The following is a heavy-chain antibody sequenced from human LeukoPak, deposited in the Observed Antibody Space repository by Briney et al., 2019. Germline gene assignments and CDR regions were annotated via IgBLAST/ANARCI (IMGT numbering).Heavy chain of an antibody. V-gene: IGHV4-39*01. CDR2: IYYSGST. CDR1: GGSISSSSNY. CDR3: ARHGSYYYYMDV. J-gene: IGHJ6*03. D-gene: IGHD3-16*01. Sequence: SETLSLTCTVSGGSISSSSNYWGWIRQPPGKGLEWIGTIYYSGSTYYNPSLRSRVTISVDTSKLQFSLMLTSVTAADTAVYYCARHGSYYYYMDVWGKGTTVTVSS.